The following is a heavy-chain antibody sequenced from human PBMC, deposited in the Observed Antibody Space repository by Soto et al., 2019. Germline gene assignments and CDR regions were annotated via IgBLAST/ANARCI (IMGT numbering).Heavy chain of an antibody. V-gene: IGHV1-8*01. CDR3: ARGTYYDFWSGQQLIENWFDP. CDR2: MNPNSGNT. D-gene: IGHD3-3*01. J-gene: IGHJ5*02. CDR1: GYTFTSYD. Sequence: ASVKVSCKASGYTFTSYDINWVRQATGQGLEWMGWMNPNSGNTGYAQKFQGRVTMTRNTSISTAYMELSSLRSEDTAVYYCARGTYYDFWSGQQLIENWFDPWGQGTLVTVSA.